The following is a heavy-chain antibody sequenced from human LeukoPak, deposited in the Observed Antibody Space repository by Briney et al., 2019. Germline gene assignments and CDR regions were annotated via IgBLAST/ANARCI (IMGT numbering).Heavy chain of an antibody. J-gene: IGHJ4*02. CDR1: GFDFSAYE. D-gene: IGHD4-17*01. CDR2: FAGSDTTT. Sequence: PGGSLRLSCAASGFDFSAYEMNWVRQAPGKGLEWVSYFAGSDTTTYYADSVKGRFTISRDNSKNTVHLQMNSLRAEDTGVYYCVKESPHWTVTPGDWGQGTLVIVSS. V-gene: IGHV3-48*03. CDR3: VKESPHWTVTPGD.